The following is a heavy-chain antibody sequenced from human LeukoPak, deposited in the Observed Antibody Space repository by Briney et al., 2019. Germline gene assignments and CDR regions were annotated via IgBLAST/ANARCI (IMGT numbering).Heavy chain of an antibody. Sequence: GGSLRLSCAASGFTFSSYEMNWVRQAPGKGLEWVSYISSSGSTIYYADSVKGRFTISRDNAKNSLYLQMNSLRAEDTAVYYCASRAYYYDSSGYYLKGAFDIWGQGTMVTVSS. CDR2: ISSSGSTI. J-gene: IGHJ3*02. CDR1: GFTFSSYE. V-gene: IGHV3-48*03. D-gene: IGHD3-22*01. CDR3: ASRAYYYDSSGYYLKGAFDI.